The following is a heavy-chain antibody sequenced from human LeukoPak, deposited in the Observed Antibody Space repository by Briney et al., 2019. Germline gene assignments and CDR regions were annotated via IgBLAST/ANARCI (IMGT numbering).Heavy chain of an antibody. CDR2: ISVYNGNT. D-gene: IGHD3-10*01. V-gene: IGHV1-18*01. J-gene: IGHJ4*02. CDR3: ASPADDYYGSATAFDY. CDR1: GYTFTSYG. Sequence: GAPVKVSCKASGYTFTSYGISWVRQAPGQGLEWMGWISVYNGNTNYAQKFQGRVTMTTDTSTSTAYMELRSLRSDDTAVYYCASPADDYYGSATAFDYWGQGTLVTVSS.